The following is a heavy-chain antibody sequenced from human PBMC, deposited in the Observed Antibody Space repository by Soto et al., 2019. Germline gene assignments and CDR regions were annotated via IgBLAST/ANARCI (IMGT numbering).Heavy chain of an antibody. D-gene: IGHD2-21*02. CDR2: IYHSGST. V-gene: IGHV4-30-2*01. Sequence: QLQLQESGSGLVKPSQTLSLTCAVSGGSISSGGYSWSWIRQPPGKGLEWIGYIYHSGSTYYHPSLKSRVSISVDRSKNQFSLKLSSVTAADTAVYYCARVGGDPSSFIYWGQGTLVTVSS. CDR1: GGSISSGGYS. J-gene: IGHJ4*02. CDR3: ARVGGDPSSFIY.